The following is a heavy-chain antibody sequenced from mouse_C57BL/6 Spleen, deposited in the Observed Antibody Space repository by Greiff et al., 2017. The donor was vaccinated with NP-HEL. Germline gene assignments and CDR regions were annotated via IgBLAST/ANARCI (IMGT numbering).Heavy chain of an antibody. J-gene: IGHJ1*03. Sequence: EVHLVESGGGLVKPGGSLKLSCAASGFTFSDYGMHWVRQAPEKGLEWVAYISSGSSTIYYADTVKGRFTISRDNAKNTLFLQMTSLRSEDTAMYYCARSITTVVASDWYFDVWGTGTTVTVSS. V-gene: IGHV5-17*01. CDR3: ARSITTVVASDWYFDV. D-gene: IGHD1-1*01. CDR2: ISSGSSTI. CDR1: GFTFSDYG.